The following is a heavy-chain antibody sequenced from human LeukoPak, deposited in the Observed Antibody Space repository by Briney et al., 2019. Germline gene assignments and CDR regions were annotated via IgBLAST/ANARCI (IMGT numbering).Heavy chain of an antibody. CDR3: ARVNSGSYELKYYFDY. V-gene: IGHV4-31*11. Sequence: SETLSLTCAVYGGSFSGYYWSWIRQHPGKGLEWIGYIYYSGSTYYNPSLKSRVTISVDTSKNQFSLKLSSVTAADTAVYYCARVNSGSYELKYYFDYWGQGTLVTVSS. CDR2: IYYSGST. CDR1: GGSFSGYY. D-gene: IGHD1-26*01. J-gene: IGHJ4*02.